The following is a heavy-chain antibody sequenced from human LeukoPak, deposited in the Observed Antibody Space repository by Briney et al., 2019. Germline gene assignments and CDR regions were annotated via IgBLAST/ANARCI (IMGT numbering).Heavy chain of an antibody. D-gene: IGHD3-3*01. J-gene: IGHJ4*02. CDR2: INHSGST. V-gene: IGHV4-4*02. CDR3: ALLPYYDFWSGYYLGDY. CDR1: GGSISSSNW. Sequence: SGTLSLTCAVSGGSISSSNWWSWVRQPPGKGLEWIGEINHSGSTNYNPSLKSRVTISVDTSKNQFSLKLSSVTAADTAVYYCALLPYYDFWSGYYLGDYWGQGTLVTVSS.